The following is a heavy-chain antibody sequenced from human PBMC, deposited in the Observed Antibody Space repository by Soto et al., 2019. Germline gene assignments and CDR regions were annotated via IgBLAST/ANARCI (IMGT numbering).Heavy chain of an antibody. CDR2: ISGTGFTP. J-gene: IGHJ3*01. Sequence: PEGTRRLSCAASGLNLSDYDKNCIRRSPGGGLEWIAFISGTGFTPYYADCAWPRFTISRDNSQGALFLQMDSLTVEDSGIYFCARGDV. V-gene: IGHV3-48*03. CDR3: ARGDV. CDR1: GLNLSDYD.